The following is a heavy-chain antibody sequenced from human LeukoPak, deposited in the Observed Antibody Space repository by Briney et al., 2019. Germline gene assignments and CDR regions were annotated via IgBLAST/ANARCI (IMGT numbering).Heavy chain of an antibody. CDR1: GGSFSDYY. V-gene: IGHV4-34*01. CDR3: ARADTAMADFDY. D-gene: IGHD5-18*01. J-gene: IGHJ4*02. Sequence: SETLSLTCAVNGGSFSDYYWSWIRQPPGKGLEWIGEINHSGSTNYNPSLKSRVTISVDTSKNQFSLKLSPVTAADTAVYYCARADTAMADFDYWGQGTLVTVSS. CDR2: INHSGST.